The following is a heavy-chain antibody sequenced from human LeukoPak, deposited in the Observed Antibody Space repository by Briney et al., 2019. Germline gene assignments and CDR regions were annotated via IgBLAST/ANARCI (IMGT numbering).Heavy chain of an antibody. CDR3: ARGFYGDLLGGPTDY. D-gene: IGHD4-17*01. J-gene: IGHJ4*02. V-gene: IGHV3-21*01. CDR2: ISSSSSYI. Sequence: GGSLRLSCAASGFTFSSYSMNWVRQAPGKGLEWVSSISSSSSYIYYADSVKGRFTISRDNAKNSLYLQMNSLRAEDTAVYYCARGFYGDLLGGPTDYWGQGTLVTVSS. CDR1: GFTFSSYS.